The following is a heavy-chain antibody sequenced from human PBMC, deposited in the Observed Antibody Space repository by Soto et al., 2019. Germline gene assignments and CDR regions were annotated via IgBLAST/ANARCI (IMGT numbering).Heavy chain of an antibody. CDR3: ARGINYYGSGDDAFDI. V-gene: IGHV1-8*01. CDR2: MNPSSGNT. CDR1: GYTFTGYD. Sequence: QVQLVQSGAEVKKPGASVKVSCKASGYTFTGYDINWVRQATGQGLEWMGWMNPSSGNTGYAQKFQGRVTMTRNTSTSTAYMELSSLRSEDTAMYYCARGINYYGSGDDAFDIWGQGTMVTVSS. D-gene: IGHD3-10*01. J-gene: IGHJ3*02.